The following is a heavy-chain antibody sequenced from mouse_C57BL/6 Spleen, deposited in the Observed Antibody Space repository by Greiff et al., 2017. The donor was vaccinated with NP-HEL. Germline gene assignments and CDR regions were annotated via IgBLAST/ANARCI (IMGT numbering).Heavy chain of an antibody. D-gene: IGHD2-5*01. CDR1: GYTFTDYE. CDR2: IDPETGGT. Sequence: QVQLKQSGAELVRPGASVTLSCKASGYTFTDYEMHWVKQTPVHGLEWIGAIDPETGGTAYNQKFKGKAILTADKSSSTAYMELRSLTSEDSAVYYCTRYSNSYYFDYWGQGTTLTVSS. J-gene: IGHJ2*01. CDR3: TRYSNSYYFDY. V-gene: IGHV1-15*01.